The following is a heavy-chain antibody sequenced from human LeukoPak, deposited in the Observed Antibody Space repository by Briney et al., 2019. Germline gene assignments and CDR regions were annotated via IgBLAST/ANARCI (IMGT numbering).Heavy chain of an antibody. D-gene: IGHD5-18*01. Sequence: PSETLSLTCAVYGGSFSGYYWSWIRQPPGKGLEWIGEINHSGSTDYNPSLKSRVTISVDTSKNQFSLKLSSVTAADTAVYYCASNGYSYGRTFDYWGQGTLVTVSS. CDR1: GGSFSGYY. CDR3: ASNGYSYGRTFDY. V-gene: IGHV4-34*01. J-gene: IGHJ4*02. CDR2: INHSGST.